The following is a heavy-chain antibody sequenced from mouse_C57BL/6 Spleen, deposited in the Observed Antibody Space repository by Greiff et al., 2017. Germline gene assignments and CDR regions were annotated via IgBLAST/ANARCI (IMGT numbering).Heavy chain of an antibody. CDR3: ASYYYGCSIFAY. CDR2: INPYNGGT. CDR1: GYTFTDYY. D-gene: IGHD1-1*01. V-gene: IGHV1-19*01. Sequence: EVQLQQSGPVLVKPGASVKMSCKASGYTFTDYYMNWVKQSHGKSLEWIGVINPYNGGTSYNQKFKGKATLTFDKSSRTAYMELNILTSEDSAVYFCASYYYGCSIFAYWGPGPLVSVAA. J-gene: IGHJ3*01.